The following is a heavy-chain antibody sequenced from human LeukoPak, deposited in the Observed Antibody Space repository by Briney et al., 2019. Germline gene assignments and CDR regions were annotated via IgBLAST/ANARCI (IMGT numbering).Heavy chain of an antibody. CDR1: GFTFSNYV. Sequence: PGGSLRLSCAASGFTFSNYVMNWVRQAPGKGLECVSSISGSGTSTYYADSVKGRFTISRDNSKNTLYLQMISLRAEDTAVYYCARDRCGGDCFDAFDIWGQGTMVTVSS. J-gene: IGHJ3*02. V-gene: IGHV3-23*01. CDR2: ISGSGTST. D-gene: IGHD2-21*02. CDR3: ARDRCGGDCFDAFDI.